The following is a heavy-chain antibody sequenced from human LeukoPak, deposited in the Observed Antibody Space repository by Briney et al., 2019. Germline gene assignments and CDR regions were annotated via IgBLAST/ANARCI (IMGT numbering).Heavy chain of an antibody. Sequence: PGGSLRLSCAASGFTFDDYVMNWVRQAPGKGLEWVSGLNGNGDNTGFADSVKGRFTISRDNAKNSLYLQMNSLRAEDTAVYYCARGVFDSTGYYQYWGQGTLVTVSS. V-gene: IGHV3-20*04. CDR3: ARGVFDSTGYYQY. D-gene: IGHD3-22*01. CDR1: GFTFDDYV. CDR2: LNGNGDNT. J-gene: IGHJ4*02.